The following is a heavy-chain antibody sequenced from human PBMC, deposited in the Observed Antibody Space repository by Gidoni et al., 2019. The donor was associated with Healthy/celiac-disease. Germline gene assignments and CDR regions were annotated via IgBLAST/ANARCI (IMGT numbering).Heavy chain of an antibody. J-gene: IGHJ4*02. CDR2: INSDGSST. V-gene: IGHV3-74*01. CDR1: GFTFSSYW. D-gene: IGHD2-15*01. Sequence: EVQLVESGGGLVQPGGSLRLSCAASGFTFSSYWMHWVRQAPGKGLVWVSRINSDGSSTSYADSVKGRFTISRDNAKNTLYLQMNSLRAEDTAVYYCARARYCSGGSCYGFDYWGQGTLVTVSS. CDR3: ARARYCSGGSCYGFDY.